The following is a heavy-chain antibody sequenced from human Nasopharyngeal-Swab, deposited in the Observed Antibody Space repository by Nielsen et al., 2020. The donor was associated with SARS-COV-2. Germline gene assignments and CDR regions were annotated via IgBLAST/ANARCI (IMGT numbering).Heavy chain of an antibody. D-gene: IGHD2-2*01. CDR2: IKQDGSEK. J-gene: IGHJ6*02. CDR1: GFTFSSYW. Sequence: GGSLRLSCAASGFTFSSYWMSWVRQAQGKGLEWVANIKQDGSEKYYVDSVKGRFTISRDNAKNSLYLQMNSLRAEDTAVYYCARDGGYCSSTSCYAGNYYYYYGMDVWGQGTTVTVSS. CDR3: ARDGGYCSSTSCYAGNYYYYYGMDV. V-gene: IGHV3-7*01.